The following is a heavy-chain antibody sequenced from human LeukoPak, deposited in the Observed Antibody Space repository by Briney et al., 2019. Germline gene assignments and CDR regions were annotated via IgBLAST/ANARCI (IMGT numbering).Heavy chain of an antibody. CDR2: IYYSGST. CDR3: ARRLRDGYNRHFDY. D-gene: IGHD5-24*01. V-gene: IGHV4-39*01. J-gene: IGHJ4*02. Sequence: SETLSLTCAVSGGSISGSSYYWGWIRQPPGKGLEWIGSIYYSGSTYYNPSLKSRVTISVDTSKNQFSLKLSSVTAADTAVYYCARRLRDGYNRHFDYWGQGTLVTVSS. CDR1: GGSISGSSYY.